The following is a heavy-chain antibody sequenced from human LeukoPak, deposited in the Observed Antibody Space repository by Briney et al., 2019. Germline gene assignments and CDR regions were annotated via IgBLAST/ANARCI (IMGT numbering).Heavy chain of an antibody. V-gene: IGHV3-23*01. CDR1: GFTFRSTV. Sequence: HAGGSLRLSCAASGFTFRSTVMTWVRQAPGKGLEWVSTISPDGKYIYYADSLRGRFTMSRDNSKNTLYLQMNSLRAEDTAVYYCAKEANWNYLFFDYWGQGTLVTVSS. CDR2: ISPDGKYI. D-gene: IGHD1-7*01. CDR3: AKEANWNYLFFDY. J-gene: IGHJ4*02.